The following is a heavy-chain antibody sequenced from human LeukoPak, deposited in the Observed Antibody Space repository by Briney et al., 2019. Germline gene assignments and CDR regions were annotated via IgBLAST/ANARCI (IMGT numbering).Heavy chain of an antibody. CDR1: GFTFSSYG. Sequence: GGSLRLSCAASGFTFSSYGMHWVRQAPGKGLEWGAVISYDGSNKYYADSVKGRFTISRDNSKNTLYLQMNSLRAEDTAVYYCAKGGSSRPTTYFDYWGQGTLVTVSS. J-gene: IGHJ4*02. D-gene: IGHD1-1*01. CDR3: AKGGSSRPTTYFDY. V-gene: IGHV3-30*18. CDR2: ISYDGSNK.